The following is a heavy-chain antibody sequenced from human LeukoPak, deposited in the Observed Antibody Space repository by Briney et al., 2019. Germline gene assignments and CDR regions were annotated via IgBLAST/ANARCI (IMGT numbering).Heavy chain of an antibody. V-gene: IGHV1-8*01. Sequence: ASVKVSCKASGYTFTTYDINWVRQAPGQGLEWLGWLSPTSGNTGYAQKFQGRVTMTRDTSTSTVYMELSSLTSGDTAVYYCARGEAIVGSYWGQGTLVTVSS. CDR1: GYTFTTYD. J-gene: IGHJ4*02. D-gene: IGHD1-26*01. CDR2: LSPTSGNT. CDR3: ARGEAIVGSY.